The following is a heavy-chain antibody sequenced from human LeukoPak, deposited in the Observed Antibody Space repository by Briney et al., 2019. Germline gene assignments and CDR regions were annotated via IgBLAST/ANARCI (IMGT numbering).Heavy chain of an antibody. CDR3: ASEGD. J-gene: IGHJ4*02. Sequence: GGFLRLSCAVSGFTVSSNYFSWVRQAPGKGLEWVSVIYTEGTTYYADSVKGRFIISRDNSKNTVYLQMNSLRVEDTAVYYCASEGDWGQGTLVTVSS. V-gene: IGHV3-66*02. CDR2: IYTEGTT. CDR1: GFTVSSNY. D-gene: IGHD3-16*01.